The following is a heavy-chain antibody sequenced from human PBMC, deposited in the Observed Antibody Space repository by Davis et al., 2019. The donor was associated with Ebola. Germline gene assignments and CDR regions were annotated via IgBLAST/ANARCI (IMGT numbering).Heavy chain of an antibody. J-gene: IGHJ4*02. CDR2: INAGNGNT. CDR1: GYTFTSYG. D-gene: IGHD1-26*01. Sequence: AASVKVSCKASGYTFTSYGISWVRQAPGQRLEWMGWINAGNGNTKYSQKFQGRVTITRDTSASTAYMELSSLRSEDTAVYYCARALQRIVGATVDYWGQGTLVTVSS. V-gene: IGHV1-3*01. CDR3: ARALQRIVGATVDY.